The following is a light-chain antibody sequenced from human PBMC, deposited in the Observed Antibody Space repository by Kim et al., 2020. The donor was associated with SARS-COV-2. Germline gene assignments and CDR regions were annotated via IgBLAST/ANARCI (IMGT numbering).Light chain of an antibody. V-gene: IGLV3-19*01. CDR2: DKN. J-gene: IGLJ2*01. Sequence: SSELTQDPAVSVALGQTVRITCQGDSLRSYYATWYQQKPGQAPMLVIYDKNNRPSEIPDRFSGSSSGDTASLTITGAQAEDEADYYCNSRDSNNNVIFGGGTSLTVL. CDR3: NSRDSNNNVI. CDR1: SLRSYY.